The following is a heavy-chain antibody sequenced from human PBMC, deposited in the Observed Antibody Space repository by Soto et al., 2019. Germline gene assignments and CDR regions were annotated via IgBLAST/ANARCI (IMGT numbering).Heavy chain of an antibody. CDR2: ISYDGSNK. Sequence: QVQLVESGGGVVQPGRSLRLSCAASGFTFSSYGMHWVRQAPGKGLEWVAVISYDGSNKYYADSVKGRFTISRDNSKNTLYLQMNSLRAEDTAVYYCANFLNYYYYGMDVWGQGTTVTFSS. V-gene: IGHV3-30*18. CDR1: GFTFSSYG. J-gene: IGHJ6*02. CDR3: ANFLNYYYYGMDV.